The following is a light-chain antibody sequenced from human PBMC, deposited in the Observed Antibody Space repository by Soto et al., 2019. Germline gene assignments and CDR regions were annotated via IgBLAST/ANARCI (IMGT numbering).Light chain of an antibody. Sequence: IVMTHSPGTLSVSPLERATLSFSSSQNIGNKVGLYQQKPGQAPRLLIYGASTRATGIPVRFSGGGSVTDFTLTISGLEPEDFAVYYCQKYGSSTRHFGGGTKVDIK. J-gene: IGKJ4*01. CDR1: QNIGNK. V-gene: IGKV3-20*01. CDR2: GAS. CDR3: QKYGSSTRH.